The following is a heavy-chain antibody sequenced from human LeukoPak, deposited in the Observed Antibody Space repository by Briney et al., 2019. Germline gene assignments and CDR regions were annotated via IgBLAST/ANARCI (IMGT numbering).Heavy chain of an antibody. CDR3: AKDEEVTGTNLGLILDAFDI. D-gene: IGHD1-20*01. J-gene: IGHJ3*02. CDR2: IKQDGSEK. Sequence: PGGSLRLSCAAYGFTFSSYWMSWVRQAPGKGLEWVANIKQDGSEKYYVDSVKGRFTISRDNSKNTLYLQMNSLRAEDTAVYFCAKDEEVTGTNLGLILDAFDIWGQGTMVTVSS. CDR1: GFTFSSYW. V-gene: IGHV3-7*03.